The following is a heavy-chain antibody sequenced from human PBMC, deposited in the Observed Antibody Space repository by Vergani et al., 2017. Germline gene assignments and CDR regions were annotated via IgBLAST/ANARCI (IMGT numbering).Heavy chain of an antibody. Sequence: QVQLVESGGGVVQPGGSLRLSCAASGFTFSSYGMHWVRQAPGKGLEWVAFIRYDGSNKYYADSVKGRFTISRDNSKNTLYLQMNSLRAEDTAVYYCAKXTGTTKPVPAALDYWGQGTLVTVSS. CDR2: IRYDGSNK. V-gene: IGHV3-30*02. CDR3: AKXTGTTKPVPAALDY. D-gene: IGHD2-2*01. J-gene: IGHJ4*02. CDR1: GFTFSSYG.